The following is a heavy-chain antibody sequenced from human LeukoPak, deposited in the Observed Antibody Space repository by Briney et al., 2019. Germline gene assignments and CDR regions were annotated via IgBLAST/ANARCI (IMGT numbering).Heavy chain of an antibody. J-gene: IGHJ3*02. D-gene: IGHD5-18*01. V-gene: IGHV3-33*01. CDR1: GFTFSNYG. CDR3: ARGYSYGPPGGDAFDI. CDR2: IWYDGSNQ. Sequence: PGGSLRLSCAASGFTFSNYGMHWVRQAPGQGLGWVALIWYDGSNQYYADSVKGRFTISRDNSKNTLYLQMNGLRAEDTAVYYCARGYSYGPPGGDAFDIWGQGTMVTVSS.